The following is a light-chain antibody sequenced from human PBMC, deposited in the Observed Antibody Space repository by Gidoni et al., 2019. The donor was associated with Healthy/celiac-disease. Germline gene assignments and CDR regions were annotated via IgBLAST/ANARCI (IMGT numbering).Light chain of an antibody. V-gene: IGKV1-39*01. CDR2: AAS. CDR3: QQSYSTPCT. CDR1: QSISSY. Sequence: DIQMTQSPSSLSASVGDRVTITCRASQSISSYLNWHQQKPGKAPKLLIYAASSLQSGVPSRFSGSGSGTDFTLTISRLQPEDFATYYCQQSYSTPCTFGQGTKLEIK. J-gene: IGKJ2*02.